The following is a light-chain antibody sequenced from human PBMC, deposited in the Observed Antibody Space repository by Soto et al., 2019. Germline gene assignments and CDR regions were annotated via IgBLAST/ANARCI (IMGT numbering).Light chain of an antibody. CDR2: YDS. Sequence: SYVLTQPPSVSVAPGETARITCGGNDIGTKSVHWYQQKPGQAPVLVIYYDSDRPSGIPERLSGSNSGNTATLTISRVEVGDEADYYCQVWDSSSVHWVFGGGTKLTVL. CDR3: QVWDSSSVHWV. V-gene: IGLV3-21*04. CDR1: DIGTKS. J-gene: IGLJ3*02.